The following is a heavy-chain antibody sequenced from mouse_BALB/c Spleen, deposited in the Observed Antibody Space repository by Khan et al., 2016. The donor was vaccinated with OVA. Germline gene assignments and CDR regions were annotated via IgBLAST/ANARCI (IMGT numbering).Heavy chain of an antibody. CDR3: ARSPYGNFAY. CDR2: ISSDGDYT. Sequence: EVQLLETGGGLVKPGGSLKLSCAVSGFTFSTYAMSWVRQTPEKRLDWVATISSDGDYTYYPDNVTGRFTISRDNAKNTLYLQMSSLRSEDTAMYYCARSPYGNFAYWGQGTLVTVSA. V-gene: IGHV5-9-3*01. J-gene: IGHJ3*01. CDR1: GFTFSTYA. D-gene: IGHD2-1*01.